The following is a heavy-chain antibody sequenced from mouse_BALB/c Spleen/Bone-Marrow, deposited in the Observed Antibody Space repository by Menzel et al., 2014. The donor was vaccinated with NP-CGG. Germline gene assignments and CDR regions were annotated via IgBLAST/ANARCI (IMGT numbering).Heavy chain of an antibody. D-gene: IGHD2-14*01. CDR2: IYPGNVNT. CDR1: GCTFTSYY. CDR3: ARGDYYRSPMDY. J-gene: IGHJ4*01. Sequence: QVQLQQPGPELVKPGSSVRISCKASGCTFTSYYIHWVKQRPGQGLEWIGWIYPGNVNTNYNEKFEDKATLTADKSSSTAYMHLSSLTSEDSAVYFCARGDYYRSPMDYWGQGTSVTVSS. V-gene: IGHV1S56*01.